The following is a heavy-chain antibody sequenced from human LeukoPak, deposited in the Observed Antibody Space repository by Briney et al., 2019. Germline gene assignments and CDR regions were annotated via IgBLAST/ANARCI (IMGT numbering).Heavy chain of an antibody. CDR3: ARQPAEMDY. CDR1: GGSISSYY. V-gene: IGHV4-59*08. J-gene: IGHJ4*02. Sequence: SETLSLTCTVSGGSISSYYWSWIRQPPGKGLEWIGYIYYSGSTNYNPSLKSRATISVDTSKTQFSLKLSSVTAADTAVYYCARQPAEMDYWGQGTLVTVSS. CDR2: IYYSGST.